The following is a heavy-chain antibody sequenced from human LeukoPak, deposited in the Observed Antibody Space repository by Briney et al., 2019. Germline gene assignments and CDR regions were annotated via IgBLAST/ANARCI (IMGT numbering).Heavy chain of an antibody. V-gene: IGHV4-39*07. D-gene: IGHD1-26*01. CDR1: GGSISTSGFY. J-gene: IGHJ4*02. Sequence: SETLSLTCTVSGGSISTSGFYWGWIRQPPGTGLEWIGTIYYSGSTYYNPSLNGRVTMSLDESRNQLSLNLTSVTAADTAIYYCSRESGAFCPFGYWGQGALVIVPP. CDR3: SRESGAFCPFGY. CDR2: IYYSGST.